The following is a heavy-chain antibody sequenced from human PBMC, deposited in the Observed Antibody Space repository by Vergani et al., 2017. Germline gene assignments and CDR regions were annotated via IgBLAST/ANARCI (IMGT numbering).Heavy chain of an antibody. D-gene: IGHD4-17*01. CDR1: GFTFSSYW. CDR3: AKEGYGDYLYFDY. J-gene: IGHJ4*02. V-gene: IGHV3-7*01. CDR2: IKQDGSEK. Sequence: EVQLVESGGGLVQPGGSLRLSCAASGFTFSSYWMSWVRQAPGKGLEWVANIKQDGSEKYYVDSVKGRFTISRDNAKNSLYLQMNSLRAEDTAVYYCAKEGYGDYLYFDYWGQGTLVTVSS.